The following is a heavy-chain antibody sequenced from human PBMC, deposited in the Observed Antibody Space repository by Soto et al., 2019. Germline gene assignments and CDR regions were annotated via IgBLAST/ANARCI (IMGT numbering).Heavy chain of an antibody. CDR3: ASAYCGGDCTDDAFDI. CDR1: GYTFTGYY. CDR2: INPNSGGT. D-gene: IGHD2-21*02. V-gene: IGHV1-2*04. Sequence: ASVKVSCKASGYTFTGYYMHWVRQAPGQGLEWMGWINPNSGGTNYAQKFQGWVTMTRDTSISTAYMELSRLRSDDTAVYYCASAYCGGDCTDDAFDIWGQGTMVTVSS. J-gene: IGHJ3*02.